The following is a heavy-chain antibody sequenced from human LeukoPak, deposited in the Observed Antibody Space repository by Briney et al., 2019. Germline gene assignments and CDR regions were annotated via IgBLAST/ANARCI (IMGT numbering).Heavy chain of an antibody. CDR3: ARDLDWGGNWYFDL. V-gene: IGHV3-74*01. J-gene: IGHJ2*01. D-gene: IGHD2-15*01. CDR1: GFTFSSYW. Sequence: GGSLRLSCAASGFTFSSYWMHWVRQAPGRGLVWVSRIHSDGITTNYADSVKGRFTISRDNAQNTLYLQMNSLRDEDTAVYYCARDLDWGGNWYFDLWGRGTLVTVFS. CDR2: IHSDGITT.